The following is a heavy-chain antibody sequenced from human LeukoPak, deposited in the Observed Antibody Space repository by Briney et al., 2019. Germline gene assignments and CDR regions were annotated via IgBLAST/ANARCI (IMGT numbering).Heavy chain of an antibody. CDR3: ARGYSGYDDPFDL. CDR2: ISYDGSNK. V-gene: IGHV3-30-3*01. Sequence: GGSLRLSCAASEXSFTSYAMNWVRQAPGKGLEWVAVISYDGSNKYYVDSVKGRFTVSRDNSKNTLYLQMNSLGAEDTAVYYCARGYSGYDDPFDLWGQGTMVTVSS. J-gene: IGHJ3*01. D-gene: IGHD5-12*01. CDR1: EXSFTSYA.